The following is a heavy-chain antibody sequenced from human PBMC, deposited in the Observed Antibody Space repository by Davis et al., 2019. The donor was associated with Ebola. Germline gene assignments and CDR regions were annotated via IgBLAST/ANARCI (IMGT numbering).Heavy chain of an antibody. J-gene: IGHJ5*02. CDR2: VIRSGDT. V-gene: IGHV4-34*12. CDR1: GFTFTTYW. Sequence: ESLKISCAASGFTFTTYWMTWIRQPPGKGLEWIGEVIRSGDTNYNPSVEGRVTILLDAPKNQFSLSLKSVTAADTAVYYCARTALTSISDSGLGYNYFDPWGQGTLVTVSS. CDR3: ARTALTSISDSGLGYNYFDP. D-gene: IGHD4-17*01.